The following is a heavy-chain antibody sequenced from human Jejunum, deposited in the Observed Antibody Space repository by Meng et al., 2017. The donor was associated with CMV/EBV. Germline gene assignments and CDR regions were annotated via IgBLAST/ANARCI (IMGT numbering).Heavy chain of an antibody. J-gene: IGHJ4*02. Sequence: VQTVTLGAEVKKPRASVKVSCTTSGYPLSNHYIPWGRQAPGPGLEWMGWLGPTSGGTKYAQRFQDRVTMIRDTSISTFYMELSSLTFDDTAIYYCARVLWNGYYSSLDYWGQGTLVTVSS. CDR1: GYPLSNHY. V-gene: IGHV1-2*02. D-gene: IGHD3-3*01. CDR3: ARVLWNGYYSSLDY. CDR2: LGPTSGGT.